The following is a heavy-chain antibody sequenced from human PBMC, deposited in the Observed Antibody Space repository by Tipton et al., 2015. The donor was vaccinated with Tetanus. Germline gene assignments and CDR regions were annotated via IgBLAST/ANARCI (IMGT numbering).Heavy chain of an antibody. V-gene: IGHV3-7*01. CDR3: ARELDYDSSGYYSLDAFDI. CDR2: IKQDGSEK. D-gene: IGHD3-22*01. J-gene: IGHJ3*02. CDR1: GFTFSSYW. Sequence: SLRLSCAASGFTFSSYWMSWVRQAPGKGLEWVANIKQDGSEKYYVDSVKGRFTISRDNAKNSLYLQINSLRAEDTAVYCCARELDYDSSGYYSLDAFDIWGQGTMVTVSS.